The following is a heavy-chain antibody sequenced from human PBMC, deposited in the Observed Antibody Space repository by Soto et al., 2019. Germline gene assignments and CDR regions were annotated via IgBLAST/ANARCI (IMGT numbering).Heavy chain of an antibody. CDR3: AKDRDYYGSGSYSYFDY. CDR2: ISYDGSNK. D-gene: IGHD3-10*01. CDR1: GFTFSSYG. V-gene: IGHV3-30*18. J-gene: IGHJ4*02. Sequence: GGSLRLSCAASGFTFSSYGMRWVRQAPGKGLEWVAVISYDGSNKYYADSVKGRFTISRDNSKNTLYLQMNSLRAEDTAVYYCAKDRDYYGSGSYSYFDYWGQGTLVTV.